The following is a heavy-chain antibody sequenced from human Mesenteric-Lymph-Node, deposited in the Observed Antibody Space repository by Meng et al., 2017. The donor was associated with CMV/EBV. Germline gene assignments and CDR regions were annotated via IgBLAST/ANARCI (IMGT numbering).Heavy chain of an antibody. V-gene: IGHV5-51*01. D-gene: IGHD3-3*01. J-gene: IGHJ5*02. CDR1: GYIFTNYW. CDR2: IYPGDSDT. CDR3: ARHSPIRFWSGYYWFDP. Sequence: GESLKISCKGSGYIFTNYWIGWVRQMPGKGLEWMGIIYPGDSDTRYSPSFQGQVTISADKSISTAYLQWSSLKASDTAMYYCARHSPIRFWSGYYWFDPWGQGTLVTVSS.